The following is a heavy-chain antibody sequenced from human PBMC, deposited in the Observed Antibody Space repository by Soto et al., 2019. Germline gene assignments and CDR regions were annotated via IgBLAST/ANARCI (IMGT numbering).Heavy chain of an antibody. V-gene: IGHV3-30*18. Sequence: QVQLVESGGGVVQPGRSLRLSCAASGFTFRNYGMHWVRQAPGKGLEWVAFLSYDGSDEYFAESVKGRFTVSRDNDNNTMFLQVSSLRTEDTAVYLCAKEVDTDDGDHPLDSWGQGTLVTVSS. CDR2: LSYDGSDE. D-gene: IGHD4-17*01. CDR3: AKEVDTDDGDHPLDS. J-gene: IGHJ4*02. CDR1: GFTFRNYG.